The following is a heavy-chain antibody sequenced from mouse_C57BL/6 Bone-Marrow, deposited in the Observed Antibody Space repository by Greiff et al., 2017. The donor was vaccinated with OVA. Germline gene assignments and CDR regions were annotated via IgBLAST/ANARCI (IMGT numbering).Heavy chain of an antibody. CDR3: TPGSTWFAY. J-gene: IGHJ3*01. D-gene: IGHD1-1*01. Sequence: EVQLQESGAELVRPGASVKLSCTASGFNIKDDYMHWVKQRPEQGLEWIGWIDPENGDTEYASKFQGKATITADTSSNTAYLHLSSLTSEDTAVYYCTPGSTWFAYWGQGTLVTVSA. V-gene: IGHV14-4*01. CDR2: IDPENGDT. CDR1: GFNIKDDY.